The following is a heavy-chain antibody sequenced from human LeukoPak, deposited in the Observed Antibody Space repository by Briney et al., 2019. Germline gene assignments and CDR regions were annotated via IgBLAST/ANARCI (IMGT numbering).Heavy chain of an antibody. D-gene: IGHD2-8*01. V-gene: IGHV3-64*01. CDR1: GFTFSSYA. Sequence: QPGGSLRLSCAASGFTFSSYAMSWVRQAPGKGLEYVSAISSNGGSTYYANSVKGRFTISRDNSKNTLYLQMGSLRAEDMAVYYCARCMSTNTCPPGWGQGTMVTVSS. J-gene: IGHJ3*01. CDR3: ARCMSTNTCPPG. CDR2: ISSNGGST.